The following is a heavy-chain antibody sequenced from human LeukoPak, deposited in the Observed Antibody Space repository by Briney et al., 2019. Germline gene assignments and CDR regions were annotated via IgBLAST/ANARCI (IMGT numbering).Heavy chain of an antibody. CDR2: INPNSGGT. CDR3: ANGVSPYYFDY. Sequence: GASVKVSCKTSGYTFTDYYMHWVRQAPGQGLERMGWINPNSGGTNYAQKFQGRVTMTRDTSISTAYMELSRLRSDDTAEYYCANGVSPYYFDYGAKEPLVPFPS. J-gene: IGHJ4*02. D-gene: IGHD2-8*01. V-gene: IGHV1-2*02. CDR1: GYTFTDYY.